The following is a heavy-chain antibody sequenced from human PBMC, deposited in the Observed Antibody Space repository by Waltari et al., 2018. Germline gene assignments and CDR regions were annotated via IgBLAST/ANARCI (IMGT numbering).Heavy chain of an antibody. J-gene: IGHJ2*01. CDR1: GFTYSMYW. CDR2: SNSDGSST. CDR3: ARGARRTTVTTGWWYFDL. Sequence: EVQLVESGGGLVQPGGSLRLSCAASGFTYSMYWMHWVRQAPGKGLVWVSRSNSDGSSTSYADSVKGRFTISKDNAKNTVYLQMNSLRAEDTAIYDCARGARRTTVTTGWWYFDLWGRGTLVTVSS. V-gene: IGHV3-74*01. D-gene: IGHD4-17*01.